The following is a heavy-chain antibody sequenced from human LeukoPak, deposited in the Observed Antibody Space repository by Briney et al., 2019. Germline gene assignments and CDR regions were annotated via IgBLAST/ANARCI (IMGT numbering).Heavy chain of an antibody. V-gene: IGHV3-15*01. CDR1: GFTFNNVW. Sequence: TGGSLGLSCAASGFTFNNVWMNWIRQAPGKGLEWVGRIKSKTDGGTTDYAAPVKGRFSISRDDSKNTLYLQMNSLKTEDTAVYFCTTAEYGHGYRYWGQGALVTVSS. D-gene: IGHD5-18*01. J-gene: IGHJ4*02. CDR3: TTAEYGHGYRY. CDR2: IKSKTDGGTT.